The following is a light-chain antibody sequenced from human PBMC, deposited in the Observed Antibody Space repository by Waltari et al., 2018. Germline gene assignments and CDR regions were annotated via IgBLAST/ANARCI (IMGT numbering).Light chain of an antibody. J-gene: IGKJ4*01. Sequence: DIQMTQSPSSLSASVGDSVTITCQANQDIYKALNLYQQKPGKAPNLLIYGASNLEPGVPSRFSGSGSGTHFTFTISSLQPDDFATYYCQQYDTPLSFGGGTKVAIK. CDR2: GAS. V-gene: IGKV1-33*01. CDR1: QDIYKA. CDR3: QQYDTPLS.